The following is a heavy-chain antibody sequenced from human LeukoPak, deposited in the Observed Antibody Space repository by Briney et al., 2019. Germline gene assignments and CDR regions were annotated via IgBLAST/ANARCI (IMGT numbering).Heavy chain of an antibody. CDR1: GYTFTRYY. Sequence: ASVKVSCKASGYTFTRYYMHWVRQAPGQGLEWMGWINPNSGWTNYAQKLQGRVTMTRDTSISTAYMELSRLRSDDTAVYYCAREAVLGDLRTWGFVYWGQGTLVTVSS. J-gene: IGHJ4*02. CDR2: INPNSGWT. CDR3: AREAVLGDLRTWGFVY. V-gene: IGHV1-2*02. D-gene: IGHD7-27*01.